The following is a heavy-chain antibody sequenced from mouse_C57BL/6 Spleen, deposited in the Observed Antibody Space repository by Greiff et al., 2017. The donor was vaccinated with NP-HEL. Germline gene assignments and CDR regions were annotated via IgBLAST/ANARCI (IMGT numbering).Heavy chain of an antibody. Sequence: QVQLQQSGAELVKPGASVKLSCKASGYTFTSYWMHWVKQRPGQGLEWIGMIHPNSGSTNYNEKFKSKATLTVDKSSSTAYMQLSSLTSEDSAVYYCARKEAYYSTFYAMDYWGQGTSVTVSS. CDR2: IHPNSGST. CDR3: ARKEAYYSTFYAMDY. V-gene: IGHV1-64*01. J-gene: IGHJ4*01. D-gene: IGHD2-5*01. CDR1: GYTFTSYW.